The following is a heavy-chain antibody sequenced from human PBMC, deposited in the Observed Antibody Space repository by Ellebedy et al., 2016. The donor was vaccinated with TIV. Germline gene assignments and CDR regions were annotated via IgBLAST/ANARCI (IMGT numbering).Heavy chain of an antibody. CDR3: ARQRTTLGDWFDP. CDR2: IYHSGST. Sequence: MPGGSLRLSCAVSGASISSNNWWIWVRQPPGKGLEWIGEIYHSGSTNYNPSLESRVTISVDKSKNQFSLKLSSVTAADTAVYYCARQRTTLGDWFDPWGQGTLVTVSS. D-gene: IGHD2-2*01. J-gene: IGHJ5*02. V-gene: IGHV4-4*02. CDR1: GASISSNNW.